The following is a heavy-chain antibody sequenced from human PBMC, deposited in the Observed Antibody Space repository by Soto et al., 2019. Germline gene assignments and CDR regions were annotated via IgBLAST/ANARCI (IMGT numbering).Heavy chain of an antibody. D-gene: IGHD1-20*01. CDR1: GFTFNIYA. J-gene: IGHJ4*02. V-gene: IGHV3-23*01. Sequence: HPGGFLGLSCAASGFTFNIYAMTWVRQAPGKGLEWVSTTGATGRTTYYSDSVKGRFTVSRDNSKNTLDLQMSNLRAEDTAVYYCATVHNTSRSFDYWGQGTLVTVYS. CDR2: TGATGRTT. CDR3: ATVHNTSRSFDY.